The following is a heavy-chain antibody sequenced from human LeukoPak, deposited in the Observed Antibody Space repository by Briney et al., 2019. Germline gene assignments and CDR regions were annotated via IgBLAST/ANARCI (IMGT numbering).Heavy chain of an antibody. CDR1: GGTFSSYA. CDR3: ARGTKGGIVGATGAFDI. Sequence: ASVKVSCKASGGTFSSYAISWVRQAPGQGLEWMGRIIPIFGTANYAQKCQGRVTITTDETTSTAYMGLSSLRSEDTAVYYCARGTKGGIVGATGAFDIWGQGTMVTVSS. J-gene: IGHJ3*02. V-gene: IGHV1-69*05. CDR2: IIPIFGTA. D-gene: IGHD1-26*01.